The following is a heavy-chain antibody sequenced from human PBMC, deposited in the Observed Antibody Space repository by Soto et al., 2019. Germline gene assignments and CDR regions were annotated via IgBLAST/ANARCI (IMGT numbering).Heavy chain of an antibody. CDR2: ISGSGGST. Sequence: PGGSLRLSCAASGFTFSSYAMSWVRQAPGKGLEWVSAISGSGGSTYYADSVKGRFTISRDNAKNSLYLQMNSLRAEDTAVYYCASPGGVLDPITGWGQGTLVTVS. J-gene: IGHJ4*02. CDR1: GFTFSSYA. D-gene: IGHD2-8*02. V-gene: IGHV3-23*01. CDR3: ASPGGVLDPITG.